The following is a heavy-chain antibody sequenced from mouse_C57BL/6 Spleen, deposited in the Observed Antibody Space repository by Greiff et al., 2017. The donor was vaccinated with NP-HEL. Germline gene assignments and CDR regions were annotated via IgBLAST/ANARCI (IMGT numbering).Heavy chain of an antibody. D-gene: IGHD1-1*01. CDR3: ASVGGSSYYYAMDY. J-gene: IGHJ4*01. CDR1: GYTFTSYW. V-gene: IGHV1-52*01. Sequence: VQLQQPGAELVRPGSSVKLSCKASGYTFTSYWMHWVKQRPIQGLEWIGNIDPSDSETHYNQKFKDKATLTVDKSSSTAYMQLSSLTSEDSAVYYCASVGGSSYYYAMDYWCQGTSVTVSS. CDR2: IDPSDSET.